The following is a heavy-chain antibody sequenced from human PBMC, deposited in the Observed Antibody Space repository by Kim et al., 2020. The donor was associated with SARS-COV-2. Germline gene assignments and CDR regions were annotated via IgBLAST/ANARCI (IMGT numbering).Heavy chain of an antibody. Sequence: SETLSLTCTVSGGSISSSSYYWGWIRQPPGKGLEWIGSIYYSGSTYYNPSLKSRVTISVDTSKNQFSLKLSSVTAADTAVYYCARLRSGYSYFDYWGQGTLVTVSS. J-gene: IGHJ4*02. D-gene: IGHD3-3*01. CDR2: IYYSGST. CDR3: ARLRSGYSYFDY. CDR1: GGSISSSSYY. V-gene: IGHV4-39*01.